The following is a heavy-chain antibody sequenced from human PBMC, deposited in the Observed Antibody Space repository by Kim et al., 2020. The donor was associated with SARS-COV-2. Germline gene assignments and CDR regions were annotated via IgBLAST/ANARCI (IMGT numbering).Heavy chain of an antibody. V-gene: IGHV3-30*03. CDR3: ATGKGGTNVLSAYFDH. Sequence: GGSLRLSCAASGFTFSSSGMHWVRQAPGKGLEWVAVTSNDDSTKYYADSVEGRFTISRDNSKNTLYLQLNSLRPDDTAVYYCATGKGGTNVLSAYFDHWGQGTLVTVSS. CDR1: GFTFSSSG. D-gene: IGHD1-7*01. CDR2: TSNDDSTK. J-gene: IGHJ4*02.